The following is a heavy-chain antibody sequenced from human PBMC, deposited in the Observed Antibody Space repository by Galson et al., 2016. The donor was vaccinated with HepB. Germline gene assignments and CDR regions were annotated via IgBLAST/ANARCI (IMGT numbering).Heavy chain of an antibody. V-gene: IGHV3-15*07. CDR1: GFIFSNAW. D-gene: IGHD3-16*01. Sequence: SLRLSCAGSGFIFSNAWMNWFRQAPGRGPEWVGRVNDDASGGKVLYSPSVEGRFTISRDDSKNVLSLLMNGLKTEDTATYYCSTGLVRHMRPGGPFMSDFWGLGVPVIVSS. CDR3: STGLVRHMRPGGPFMSDF. J-gene: IGHJ4*02. CDR2: VNDDASGGKV.